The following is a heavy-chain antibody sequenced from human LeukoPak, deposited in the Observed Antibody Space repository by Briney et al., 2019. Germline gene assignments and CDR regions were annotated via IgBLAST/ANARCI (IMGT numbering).Heavy chain of an antibody. Sequence: GGSLGLSCAASGFTFSSYWMHWVRQVPGKGLVWVARINPGGSSITYAGSVKGRFTISRDNAKNTLYLQMDSLRAEDTGVYYCARSNQADDYWGQGTLVTVSS. CDR3: ARSNQADDY. J-gene: IGHJ4*02. D-gene: IGHD1-14*01. V-gene: IGHV3-74*01. CDR2: INPGGSSI. CDR1: GFTFSSYW.